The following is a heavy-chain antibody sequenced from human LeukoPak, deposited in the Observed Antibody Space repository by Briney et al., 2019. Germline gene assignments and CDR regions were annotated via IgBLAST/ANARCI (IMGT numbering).Heavy chain of an antibody. CDR2: IDLIGSST. J-gene: IGHJ4*02. CDR1: GFPFEKYG. D-gene: IGHD2-2*01. Sequence: PGGSLRLSCVASGFPFEKYGMSWVRQAPGKGLEWVSGIDLIGSSTGSADSVKGRFTISRDNAKNSLYLQMDSLRAEDTALYYCVRRGHSTSWYPDYWGQGTLVTVSS. CDR3: VRRGHSTSWYPDY. V-gene: IGHV3-20*04.